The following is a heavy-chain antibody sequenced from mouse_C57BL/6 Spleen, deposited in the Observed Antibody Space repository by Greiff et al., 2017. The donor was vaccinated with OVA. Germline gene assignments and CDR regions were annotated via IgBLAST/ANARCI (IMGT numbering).Heavy chain of an antibody. J-gene: IGHJ1*03. CDR1: GFTFSSYT. CDR2: ISGGGGNT. D-gene: IGHD2-5*01. Sequence: EVMLVESGGGLVKPGGSLKLSCAASGFTFSSYTMSWVRQTPEKRLAWVATISGGGGNTYYPDSVKGRFTISRDNAKNTLYLQMSSLRSEDPALYYCARGGYYSNYGWYFDVWGTGTTVTVSS. CDR3: ARGGYYSNYGWYFDV. V-gene: IGHV5-9*01.